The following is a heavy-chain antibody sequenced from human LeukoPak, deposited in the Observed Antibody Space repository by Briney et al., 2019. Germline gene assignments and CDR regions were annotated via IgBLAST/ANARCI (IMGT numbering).Heavy chain of an antibody. V-gene: IGHV3-21*01. J-gene: IGHJ4*02. CDR1: GFTFSSYS. CDR2: ISSSSSYI. D-gene: IGHD6-25*01. Sequence: PGGSLRLSCAASGFTFSSYSMNWVRQAPGKGLEWVSSISSSSSYIYYADSVKGRFTISRDNAKNPLYLQMNSLRAEDTAVYYCARDSSEGTDYWGQGTLVTVSS. CDR3: ARDSSEGTDY.